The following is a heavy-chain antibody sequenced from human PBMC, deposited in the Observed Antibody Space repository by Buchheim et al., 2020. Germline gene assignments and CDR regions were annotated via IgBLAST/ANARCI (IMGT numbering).Heavy chain of an antibody. D-gene: IGHD3-10*01. J-gene: IGHJ4*02. CDR1: GGSFSGYY. CDR3: ARDDYYGSGSSPFDY. V-gene: IGHV4-34*01. Sequence: QVQLQQWGAGLLKPSETLSLTCAVYGGSFSGYYWSWIRQPPGKGLEWIGEINHSGSTNYNPSLKSRVTISVDTSKNQFSPKLSSVTAADTAVYYCARDDYYGSGSSPFDYWGQGTL. CDR2: INHSGST.